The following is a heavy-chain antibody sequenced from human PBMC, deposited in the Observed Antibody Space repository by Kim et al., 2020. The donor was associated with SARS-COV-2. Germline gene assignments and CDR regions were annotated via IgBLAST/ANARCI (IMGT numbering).Heavy chain of an antibody. Sequence: ASVKVSCKASGYTFTSYGISWVRQAPGQGLEWMGWISAYNGNTNYAQKLQGRVTMTTDTSTSTAYMELRSLRSDDTAVYYCARDLAPGDYDFWSGYRLYYYYDYMDVWGKGTTVTVSS. V-gene: IGHV1-18*01. D-gene: IGHD3-3*01. CDR1: GYTFTSYG. J-gene: IGHJ6*03. CDR2: ISAYNGNT. CDR3: ARDLAPGDYDFWSGYRLYYYYDYMDV.